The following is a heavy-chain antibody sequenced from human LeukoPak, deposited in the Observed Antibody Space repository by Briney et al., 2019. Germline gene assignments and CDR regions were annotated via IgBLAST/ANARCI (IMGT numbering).Heavy chain of an antibody. CDR1: GGSISSSSYY. Sequence: SETLSLTCTVSGGSISSSSYYWGWLRQPPGKGLEWIGSIYYSGSTYYNPSLKSRVTISVDTSKNQFSLKLSSVTAADTAVYYCARTYSSGWYGGVDWFDRWGQGTLVTVSS. J-gene: IGHJ5*02. V-gene: IGHV4-39*01. CDR3: ARTYSSGWYGGVDWFDR. CDR2: IYYSGST. D-gene: IGHD6-19*01.